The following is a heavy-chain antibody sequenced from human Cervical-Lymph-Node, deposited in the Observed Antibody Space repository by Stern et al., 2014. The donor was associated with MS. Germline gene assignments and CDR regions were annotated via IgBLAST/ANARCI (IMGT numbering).Heavy chain of an antibody. CDR2: ISAHNGKT. CDR3: ARAQQLEDRYYYYGMDV. D-gene: IGHD6-6*01. V-gene: IGHV1-18*01. J-gene: IGHJ6*02. Sequence: QVQLEQSGPAVKTPGASVTVSCKASGYTFSHYGIAWVRQAPGLGLEWMGWISAHNGKTKYAQSSQGRVSMTTDSATEAAYMEMRSLRSDDTGVYYCARAQQLEDRYYYYGMDVWGQGTTVTVSS. CDR1: GYTFSHYG.